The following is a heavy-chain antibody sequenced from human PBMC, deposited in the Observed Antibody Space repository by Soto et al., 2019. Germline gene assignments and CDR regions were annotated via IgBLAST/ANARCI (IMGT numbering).Heavy chain of an antibody. CDR3: HRSSDADYGMGV. CDR2: IYHGVNT. Sequence: SETLSLTCAVSGGSISSGGYSWSWIRQPPGKGLEWIGYIYHGVNTYYNPSLESRVSISQDRSKNQFSLKLTPVTAADTAVYYCHRSSDADYGMGVWGPGTTVTVSS. D-gene: IGHD2-2*01. V-gene: IGHV4-30-2*01. CDR1: GGSISSGGYS. J-gene: IGHJ6*02.